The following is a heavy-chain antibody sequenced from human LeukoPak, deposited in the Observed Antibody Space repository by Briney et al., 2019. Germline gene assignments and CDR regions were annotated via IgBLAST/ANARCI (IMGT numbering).Heavy chain of an antibody. CDR3: ARSQSGVFDV. D-gene: IGHD2-15*01. CDR2: MNSDGTSI. CDR1: EFTFTNYW. Sequence: GGSLRLSCVVSEFTFTNYWMQWVRQVPGKGLVWVARMNSDGTSIIHADSVKGRFTISRDNAENTLYLRMNSLRPEDTALYYCARSQSGVFDVWGQGTMVIVSS. J-gene: IGHJ3*01. V-gene: IGHV3-74*01.